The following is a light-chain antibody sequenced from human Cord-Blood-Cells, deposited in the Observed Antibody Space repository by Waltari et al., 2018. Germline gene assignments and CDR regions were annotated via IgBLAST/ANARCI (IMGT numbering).Light chain of an antibody. Sequence: DIVMTQSPESLAVSLGEGATLHCEDSPSVLYSSNNKHYLAWYQQKPGQHPKLLIYWASTREPGVLDRFSGSGSGTEFTLTISSMQAEDVAVYYCPQYHSTPYTFGQGTQLEIK. V-gene: IGKV4-1*01. CDR1: PSVLYSSNNKHY. CDR2: WAS. J-gene: IGKJ2*01. CDR3: PQYHSTPYT.